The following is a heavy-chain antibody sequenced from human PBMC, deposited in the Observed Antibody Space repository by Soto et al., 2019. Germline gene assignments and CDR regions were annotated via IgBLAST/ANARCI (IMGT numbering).Heavy chain of an antibody. J-gene: IGHJ4*02. CDR1: GFTFSSDW. CDR3: AIRASYYDSSGDFDY. D-gene: IGHD3-22*01. V-gene: IGHV3-74*01. Sequence: GGFLRLSCAASGFTFSSDWMHWVRQAPGKGLVWVSRINTDGSSTSYADSVKGRFTISRDNAKNTLYLQMNSLRAEDTAVYYCAIRASYYDSSGDFDYWGQGTLVTVSS. CDR2: INTDGSST.